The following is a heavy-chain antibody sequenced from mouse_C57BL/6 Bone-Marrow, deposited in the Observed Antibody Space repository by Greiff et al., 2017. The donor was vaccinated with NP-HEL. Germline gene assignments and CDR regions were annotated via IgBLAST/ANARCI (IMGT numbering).Heavy chain of an antibody. CDR2: ISDGGSYT. V-gene: IGHV5-4*03. CDR3: ARGRRCAY. CDR1: GFTFSSYA. J-gene: IGHJ3*01. Sequence: EVMLVESGGGLVKPGGSLKLSCAASGFTFSSYAMSWVRQTPEKRLEWVATISDGGSYTYYPDNVKGRFTISRDNAKNNLYLQMSHLKSEDTAMYYCARGRRCAYWGQGTLVTVSA.